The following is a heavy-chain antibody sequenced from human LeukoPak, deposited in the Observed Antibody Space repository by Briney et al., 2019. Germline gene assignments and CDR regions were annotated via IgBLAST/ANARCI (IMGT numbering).Heavy chain of an antibody. J-gene: IGHJ4*02. CDR1: GFTFSSYA. V-gene: IGHV3-23*01. CDR2: ISGSGGST. D-gene: IGHD6-13*01. Sequence: GGSLRLSCAASGFTFSSYAMSWVRQAPGKGLEWVSAISGSGGSTYYADSVKGRFTISRDNSKNTLYLQMNSLRAEDTAVYYCPYSSSWAEFDYWGQGTLVTVSS. CDR3: PYSSSWAEFDY.